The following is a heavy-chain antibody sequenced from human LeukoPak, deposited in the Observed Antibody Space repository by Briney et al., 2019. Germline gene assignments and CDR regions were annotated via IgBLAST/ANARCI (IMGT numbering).Heavy chain of an antibody. D-gene: IGHD5-12*01. CDR3: ARRARGYFYYFDY. CDR2: ISSSSSYT. V-gene: IGHV3-11*03. CDR1: GFTFSDYY. Sequence: GGSLRLSCAASGFTFSDYYMSWIRQAPGKGLEWVSYISSSSSYTNYADSVKGRFTISRDNAKNSLYLQTNSLRAEDTAVYYCARRARGYFYYFDYWGQGTLVTVSS. J-gene: IGHJ4*02.